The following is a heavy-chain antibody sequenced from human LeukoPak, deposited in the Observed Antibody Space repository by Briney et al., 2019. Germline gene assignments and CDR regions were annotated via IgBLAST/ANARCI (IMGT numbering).Heavy chain of an antibody. Sequence: PSETLSLTCTVSGGSVSSGGFYWTWIRQPPGKGLEWIGYIYYSGSTNYNPSLKSRVTISVDTSKNQFSLKLSSVTAADTAVYYCARDIGDGYNGDYFDYWGQGTLVTVSS. CDR2: IYYSGST. D-gene: IGHD5-24*01. V-gene: IGHV4-61*08. CDR1: GGSVSSGGFY. J-gene: IGHJ4*02. CDR3: ARDIGDGYNGDYFDY.